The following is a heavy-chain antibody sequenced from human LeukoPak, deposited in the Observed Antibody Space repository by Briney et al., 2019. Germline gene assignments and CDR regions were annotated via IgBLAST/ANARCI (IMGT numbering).Heavy chain of an antibody. J-gene: IGHJ4*02. CDR2: INWNGGST. CDR1: GFTFDDYG. D-gene: IGHD6-19*01. Sequence: GGSLRPSCAASGFTFDDYGMSWVRQAPGKGLEWVSGINWNGGSTGYADSVKGRFTISRDNAKNSLYLQMNSLRAEDTALYYCARGSHMAVAGDYFDYWGQGTLVTVSS. CDR3: ARGSHMAVAGDYFDY. V-gene: IGHV3-20*04.